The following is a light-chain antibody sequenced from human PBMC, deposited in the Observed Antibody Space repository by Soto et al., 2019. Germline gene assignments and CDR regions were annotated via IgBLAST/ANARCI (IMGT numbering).Light chain of an antibody. CDR3: SSYTRGKTRL. Sequence: QSVLTQPASVSGSPGQSITISCTGTSSDIGGYNYVSWYQQHQNKAPKLIIYEVSRRPSGVSGRFSGSKSGNTASLTISGLQAEDEAHYHCSSYTRGKTRLFGGGTKLTVL. CDR2: EVS. CDR1: SSDIGGYNY. V-gene: IGLV2-14*01. J-gene: IGLJ2*01.